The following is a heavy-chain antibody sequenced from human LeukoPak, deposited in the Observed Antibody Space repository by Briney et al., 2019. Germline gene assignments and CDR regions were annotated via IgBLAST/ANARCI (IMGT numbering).Heavy chain of an antibody. V-gene: IGHV3-33*08. CDR1: GFTFSSYG. Sequence: GGSLRLSCAASGFTFSSYGMHWVRQAPGKGLEWVAVIWYDGSNKYYADSVKGRFTISRDNSKNTLYLQMNSLRVEDTAVYYCARDPGYSSGTALDYWGQGTLVTVSS. CDR3: ARDPGYSSGTALDY. D-gene: IGHD6-19*01. J-gene: IGHJ4*02. CDR2: IWYDGSNK.